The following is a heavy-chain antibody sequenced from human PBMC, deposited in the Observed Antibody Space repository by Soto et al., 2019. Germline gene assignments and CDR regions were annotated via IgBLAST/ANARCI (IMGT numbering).Heavy chain of an antibody. CDR2: ISAYNGNT. D-gene: IGHD2-15*01. CDR3: ARFTPPLDS. V-gene: IGHV1-18*01. Sequence: QVQLVQSGAEVKKPGASVKVSCKASGYTFTSYGISWVRQAPGQGLEWMGWISAYNGNTNYAQKPEXXXTXXTDTSTSTAYMELRSLRSDDTAVYYCARFTPPLDSWGQGTLVTVSS. CDR1: GYTFTSYG. J-gene: IGHJ5*01.